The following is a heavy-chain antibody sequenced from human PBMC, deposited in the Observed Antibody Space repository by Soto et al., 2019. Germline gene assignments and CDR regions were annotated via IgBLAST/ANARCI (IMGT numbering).Heavy chain of an antibody. J-gene: IGHJ4*02. CDR3: AHGDPLDFHY. CDR1: GFSLSTSGEA. D-gene: IGHD3-10*01. CDR2: LYWNGIE. V-gene: IGHV2-5*01. Sequence: QITLRESGPALVKPTQTLTLTCTFSGFSLSTSGEAVGWIRQPPGKGLEWLALLYWNGIERYSPSLKNRLSINKDTSKNYVVLTMTSTDPVDTATYYCAHGDPLDFHYWGQGTLVTVSS.